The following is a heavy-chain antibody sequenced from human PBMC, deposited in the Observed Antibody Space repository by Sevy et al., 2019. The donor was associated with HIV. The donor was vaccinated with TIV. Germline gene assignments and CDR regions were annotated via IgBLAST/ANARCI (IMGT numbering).Heavy chain of an antibody. D-gene: IGHD5-18*01. CDR3: ARGVDTPFVRSFDS. CDR1: GLTFSSDS. V-gene: IGHV3-48*02. Sequence: GGSLRLSCVVSGLTFSSDSMNWVRQAPGKGLEWLEYISSSSRTIYYADSVEGRFTISRDNDKKSVFLQMNNLRDEDSATYYCARGVDTPFVRSFDSWGQGTLVTVSS. CDR2: ISSSSRTI. J-gene: IGHJ4*02.